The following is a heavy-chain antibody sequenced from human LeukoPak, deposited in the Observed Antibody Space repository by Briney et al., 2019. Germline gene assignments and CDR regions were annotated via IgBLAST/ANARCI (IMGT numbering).Heavy chain of an antibody. CDR1: GFTFSRFW. CDR3: ARDRESESDSEGDY. D-gene: IGHD4-11*01. Sequence: GGSLRLSCSASGFTFSRFWMSWVRQAPGKGLEYVALIKQGGSEIFHMDSVKGRFTISRDDATNSLYLQMNSLRVEDTALYYCARDRESESDSEGDYWGQGTLVTISS. CDR2: IKQGGSEI. J-gene: IGHJ4*02. V-gene: IGHV3-7*01.